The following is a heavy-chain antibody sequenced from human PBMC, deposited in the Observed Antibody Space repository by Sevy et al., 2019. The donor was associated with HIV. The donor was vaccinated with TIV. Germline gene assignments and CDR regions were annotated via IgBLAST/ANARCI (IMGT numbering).Heavy chain of an antibody. J-gene: IGHJ4*02. CDR2: IYYRGNT. Sequence: SETLSLTCTMSVSGGSISSINSYWGWIRQPPGKGLEWIGSIYYRGNTYYNPSLKSRVTISVDTSKNQFSLRLCAVTATDTAFYYWGGHDGGSPEYFDSWGQGILVTVSS. CDR3: GGHDGGSPEYFDS. CDR1: GGSISSINSY. V-gene: IGHV4-39*01. D-gene: IGHD2-15*01.